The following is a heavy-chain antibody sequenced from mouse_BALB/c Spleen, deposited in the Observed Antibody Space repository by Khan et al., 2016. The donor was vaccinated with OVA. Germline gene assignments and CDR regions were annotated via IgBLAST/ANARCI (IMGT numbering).Heavy chain of an antibody. J-gene: IGHJ4*01. D-gene: IGHD4-1*01. CDR2: ISYSGST. Sequence: EVQLQESGPGLVKPSQSLSLTCTVAGYSITSDYAWNWIRQFPGNKLEWMGYISYSGSTGYNPSLKSRISITRDTSKNQFFLQLNSVTTEDTARYYCASELGRYYAMDYWGQGTSVTVSS. CDR1: GYSITSDYA. CDR3: ASELGRYYAMDY. V-gene: IGHV3-2*02.